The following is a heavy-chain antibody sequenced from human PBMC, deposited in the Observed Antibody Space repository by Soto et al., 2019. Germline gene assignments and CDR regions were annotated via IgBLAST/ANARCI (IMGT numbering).Heavy chain of an antibody. CDR1: GCTFGDYA. V-gene: IGHV3-49*04. CDR3: TRASSLDFDF. Sequence: GASLRLSYTTSGCTFGDYALSWVRQAPGKGLEWVGFTRRNAYGGTTDYAASVNGRFTISRDDSKSIAYLQMNSLRTEDTSLYYCTRASSLDFDFWGQGTLATVSS. CDR2: TRRNAYGGTT. D-gene: IGHD3-16*01. J-gene: IGHJ4*02.